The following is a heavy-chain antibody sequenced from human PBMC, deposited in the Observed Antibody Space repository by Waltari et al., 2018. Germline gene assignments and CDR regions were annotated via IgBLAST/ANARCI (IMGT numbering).Heavy chain of an antibody. CDR2: IYYRGST. D-gene: IGHD3-10*01. V-gene: IGHV4-39*01. CDR1: GGSISSSNYY. CDR3: GGLSGGGFDP. J-gene: IGHJ5*02. Sequence: QLQLQESGPGLVKPSETLSLTCTVSGGSISSSNYYWGWIRQPPGKGLQWIGSIYYRGSTNYNPSLKSRVTISVDTSKNQVSLKLGPVTAADTAVYYCGGLSGGGFDPWGQGTLVTVSS.